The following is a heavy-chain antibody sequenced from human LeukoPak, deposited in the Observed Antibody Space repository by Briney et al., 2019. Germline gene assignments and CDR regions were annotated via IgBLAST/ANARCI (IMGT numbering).Heavy chain of an antibody. CDR2: TSYDGSKI. J-gene: IGHJ1*01. V-gene: IGHV3-30*04. CDR1: GFTFSDYA. CDR3: ARGKMRTLALAEYLQD. Sequence: GGSLRLSCAASGFTFSDYAMNWVRQAPGKGLEWVAATSYDGSKIYYSDSVQGRFTISRDNSKNTLYLQMNSLTTDDTAVYYCARGKMRTLALAEYLQDWGQGTLVTVSS.